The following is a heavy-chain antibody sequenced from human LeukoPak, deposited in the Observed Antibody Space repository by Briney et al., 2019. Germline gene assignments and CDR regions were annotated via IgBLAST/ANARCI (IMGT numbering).Heavy chain of an antibody. V-gene: IGHV3-30*18. D-gene: IGHD3-10*01. CDR3: AKDRISMVRSSDIDN. CDR2: ITYDDFYK. CDR1: GFTFSSSW. Sequence: PGGSLRLSCVASGFTFSSSWMSWVRQAPGKGLEWVALITYDDFYKYYGDSVKGRFTISRDNSKNTLYLQMNSLRPEDTAVYYCAKDRISMVRSSDIDNWGQGTLVTVSS. J-gene: IGHJ4*02.